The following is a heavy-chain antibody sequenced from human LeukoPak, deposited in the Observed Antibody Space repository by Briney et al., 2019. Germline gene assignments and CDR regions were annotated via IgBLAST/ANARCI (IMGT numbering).Heavy chain of an antibody. CDR3: TRDRLFSEETTMINIDD. CDR1: GFTFSDYY. V-gene: IGHV3-11*06. Sequence: GGSLRLSCAASGFTFSDYYMSWIRQAPGRGLAWVSYISNSDSYTNYADSVRGRFTISRDNAKNSLYLQMNSLRAEDTAVYYCTRDRLFSEETTMINIDDWGQGTLVTVSS. D-gene: IGHD5-18*01. CDR2: ISNSDSYT. J-gene: IGHJ4*02.